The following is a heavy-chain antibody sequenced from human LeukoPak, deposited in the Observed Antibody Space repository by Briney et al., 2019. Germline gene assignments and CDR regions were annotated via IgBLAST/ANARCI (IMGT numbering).Heavy chain of an antibody. CDR2: IWYDGNEK. V-gene: IGHV3-30*02. J-gene: IGHJ4*02. CDR3: ATEQQGRRAAFDY. CDR1: GYTFTGYY. D-gene: IGHD1/OR15-1a*01. Sequence: GASVKVSCKASGYTFTGYYIHWVRQAPGKGLEWVAFIWYDGNEKYFADSVKGRFTISRDNSKNTLYLQMNSLRAEDTAVYYCATEQQGRRAAFDYWGQGTLVTVSS.